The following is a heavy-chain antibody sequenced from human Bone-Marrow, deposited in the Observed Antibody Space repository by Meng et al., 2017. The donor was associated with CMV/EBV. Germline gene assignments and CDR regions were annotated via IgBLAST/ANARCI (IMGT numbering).Heavy chain of an antibody. J-gene: IGHJ5*02. D-gene: IGHD2-2*01. V-gene: IGHV3-48*03. Sequence: GESLKISCAASGFTFSSYEMNWVRQAPGKGLEWVSYISSSGSTIYYADSVKGRFTISRDNAKNSLYLQMNSLRAEDTAVYYCAKLRTQLLFPAWFDPWGQGTLVTVSS. CDR3: AKLRTQLLFPAWFDP. CDR1: GFTFSSYE. CDR2: ISSSGSTI.